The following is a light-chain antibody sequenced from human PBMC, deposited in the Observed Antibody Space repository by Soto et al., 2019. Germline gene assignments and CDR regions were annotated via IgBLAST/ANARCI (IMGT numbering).Light chain of an antibody. CDR3: QQYNSWPFT. Sequence: DIVLTQSPGTLSLSPGERATLSCRASQSVSSSYLAWYQQKPGQAPRLLIYAASSRATGIPGRFSGSGSGTEFTLTISSLQSEDFAVYYCQQYNSWPFTFGPGTKVDIK. J-gene: IGKJ3*01. V-gene: IGKV3-20*01. CDR2: AAS. CDR1: QSVSSSY.